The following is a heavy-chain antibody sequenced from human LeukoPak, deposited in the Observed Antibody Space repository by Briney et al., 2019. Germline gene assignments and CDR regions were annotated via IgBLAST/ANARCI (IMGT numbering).Heavy chain of an antibody. V-gene: IGHV3-23*01. CDR3: AKGCAGDSAYFDT. Sequence: GSLRPSCAASGFTFSNYAMSWVRQAPGKGLEWVSLISGSGVNIYYADTVMGRFAISRDNSKDTLYLQMNRLRAEDTAVYYCAKGCAGDSAYFDTWGQGKLCSVFS. J-gene: IGHJ1*01. CDR2: ISGSGVNI. CDR1: GFTFSNYA. D-gene: IGHD2-21*02.